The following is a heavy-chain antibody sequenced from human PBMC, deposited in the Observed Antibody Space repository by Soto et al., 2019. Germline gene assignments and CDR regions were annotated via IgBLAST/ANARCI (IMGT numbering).Heavy chain of an antibody. Sequence: QVQLVESGGGVVQPGRSLRLSCAASGFTFSSYGMHWVRQAPGKGLEWVAVISNDGTYKWYADSVKGRFTVSRDNSKNTLFLQMNSLIPEDTALYYCAKDKSYGSVLYDDYWGQGTLVSVSS. J-gene: IGHJ4*02. CDR3: AKDKSYGSVLYDDY. CDR1: GFTFSSYG. V-gene: IGHV3-30*18. CDR2: ISNDGTYK. D-gene: IGHD2-8*01.